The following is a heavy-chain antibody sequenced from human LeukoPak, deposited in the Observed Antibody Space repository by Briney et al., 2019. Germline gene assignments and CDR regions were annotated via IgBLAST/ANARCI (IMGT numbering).Heavy chain of an antibody. D-gene: IGHD3-3*02. Sequence: GGPRRLPCAASGFAVSNNYMSGGGKAPGKGLEWLPFIYSGGSTYYADSVRGRFTLPRDSSKNTLYLQLSRLRAEDTAVYYCAAFAHKGVWGQGTKVTVSS. J-gene: IGHJ6*02. V-gene: IGHV3-66*01. CDR1: GFAVSNNY. CDR3: AAFAHKGV. CDR2: IYSGGST.